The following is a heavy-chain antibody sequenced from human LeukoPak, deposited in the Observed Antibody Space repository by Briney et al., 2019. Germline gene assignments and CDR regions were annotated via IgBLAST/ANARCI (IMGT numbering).Heavy chain of an antibody. CDR3: ARGGGRRPFDY. J-gene: IGHJ4*02. D-gene: IGHD1-14*01. V-gene: IGHV4-39*07. Sequence: SETLSLTCTVSGGSISGTDLYWGWIRQPPGKGLEWIGEINHSGSTNYNPSLKSRVTISVDTSKNQFSLKLSSVTAADTAVYYCARGGGRRPFDYWGQGTLVTVSS. CDR2: INHSGST. CDR1: GGSISGTDLY.